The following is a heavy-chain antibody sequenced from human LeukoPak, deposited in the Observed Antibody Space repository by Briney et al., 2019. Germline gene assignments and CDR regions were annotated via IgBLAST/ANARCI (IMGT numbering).Heavy chain of an antibody. CDR1: GFTFSSYS. CDR2: ISSSSSYI. Sequence: GGSLRLSCAASGFTFSSYSMNLVRQAPGKGLEWVSSISSSSSYIYYADSVKGRFTISRDNAKNSLYLQMNSLRAEDTAVYYCARDQDFDWLLSTRGWFDPWGQGTLVTVSS. D-gene: IGHD3-9*01. CDR3: ARDQDFDWLLSTRGWFDP. J-gene: IGHJ5*02. V-gene: IGHV3-21*01.